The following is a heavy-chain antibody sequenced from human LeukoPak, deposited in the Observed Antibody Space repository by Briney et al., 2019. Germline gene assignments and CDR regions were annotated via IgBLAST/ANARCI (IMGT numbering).Heavy chain of an antibody. D-gene: IGHD2-21*02. CDR3: AKGRGGTCAGGCYSRVFDF. CDR1: GFTFSNYA. Sequence: GGSLRPSCAASGFTFSNYAMTWVRQAPGKGLEWVSIISDSGGSTMYADSVKGRFTISRDNSKNTLYLQMNSLRAEDAAVYYCAKGRGGTCAGGCYSRVFDFWGQGTLVTVSS. CDR2: ISDSGGST. V-gene: IGHV3-23*01. J-gene: IGHJ4*02.